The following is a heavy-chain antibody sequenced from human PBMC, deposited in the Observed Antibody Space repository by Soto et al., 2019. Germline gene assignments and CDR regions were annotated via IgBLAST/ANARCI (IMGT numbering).Heavy chain of an antibody. CDR1: GFTFSSYT. V-gene: IGHV3-21*01. Sequence: GESLKISCAASGFTFSSYTMNWVRQAPGKGLEWVSSIGGSSDYISYADSVKGRFTISRDNPKNSLYLQMNSLRAEDTAVYYCARFLTTVTTGFIDYWGQGTLVTVSS. D-gene: IGHD4-17*01. CDR2: IGGSSDYI. J-gene: IGHJ4*02. CDR3: ARFLTTVTTGFIDY.